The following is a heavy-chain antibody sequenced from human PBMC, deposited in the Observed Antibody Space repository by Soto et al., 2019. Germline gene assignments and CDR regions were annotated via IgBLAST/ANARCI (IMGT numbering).Heavy chain of an antibody. CDR1: GVSVSSGDYY. CDR3: ARDRAYDYGMDV. V-gene: IGHV4-31*03. J-gene: IGHJ6*02. D-gene: IGHD2-2*01. CDR2: IYYSVNT. Sequence: QVQLQESGPGLVKPSQTLSLTCTVSGVSVSSGDYYWSWIRQHPGRGLEWIGYIYYSVNTYYNPSLKSRLSIAVDXSKNQFSLKLSSVTAADTAVYYCARDRAYDYGMDVWGQGTTVTVSS.